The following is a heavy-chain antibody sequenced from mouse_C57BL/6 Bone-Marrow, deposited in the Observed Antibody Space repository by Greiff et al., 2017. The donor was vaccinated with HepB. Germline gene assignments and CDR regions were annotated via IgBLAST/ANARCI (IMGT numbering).Heavy chain of an antibody. D-gene: IGHD1-1*01. Sequence: QVQLQQSGAELARPGASVKLSCKASGYTFTSYGISWVKQRTGQGLEWIGEIYPRSGNTYYNEKFKGKATLTADKSSSTAYMELRSLTSEDSAVYFGAREERFYYPGWYFDVWGTGTTVTVSS. CDR1: GYTFTSYG. J-gene: IGHJ1*03. V-gene: IGHV1-81*01. CDR2: IYPRSGNT. CDR3: AREERFYYPGWYFDV.